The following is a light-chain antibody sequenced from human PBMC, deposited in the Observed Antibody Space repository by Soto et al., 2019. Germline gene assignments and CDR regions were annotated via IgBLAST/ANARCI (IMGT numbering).Light chain of an antibody. CDR3: QQYNSYPIT. Sequence: DIQMTQSPSTLSASVGDRVTITCRASQSISSWLAWYQQKPGKAPKLLIYDASSLESGVPSRFSGSGSGTEFTLSISSLQTDDSATYSCQQYNSYPITFGPGTKVDIK. CDR2: DAS. CDR1: QSISSW. J-gene: IGKJ3*01. V-gene: IGKV1-5*01.